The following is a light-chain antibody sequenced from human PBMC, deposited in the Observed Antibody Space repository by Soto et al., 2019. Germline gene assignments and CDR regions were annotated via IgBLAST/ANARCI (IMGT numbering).Light chain of an antibody. CDR1: SSNFGAGYA. V-gene: IGLV1-40*01. J-gene: IGLJ1*01. Sequence: QSVLTQPPSVSGAPGQRVTISCSGSSSNFGAGYAVQWYQQLPGTAPKLLIYGNTNRPSGVPDRFSGSKSGASASLAITGLQAEDEADYYCQSYDSSLSCSVFGTGTKVTV. CDR3: QSYDSSLSCSV. CDR2: GNT.